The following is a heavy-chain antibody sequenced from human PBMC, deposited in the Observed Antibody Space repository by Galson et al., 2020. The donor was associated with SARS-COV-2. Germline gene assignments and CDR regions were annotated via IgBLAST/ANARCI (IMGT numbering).Heavy chain of an antibody. Sequence: GGSLRLSCAASGFTFDDYAMHWVRQAPGKGLEWVSGISWNSGSIGYADSVKGRFTISRDNAKNSLYLQMNSLRAEDTALYYCAKMGGYFNWNDDAFDIWGQGTMVTVSS. CDR3: AKMGGYFNWNDDAFDI. J-gene: IGHJ3*02. CDR1: GFTFDDYA. CDR2: ISWNSGSI. D-gene: IGHD1-20*01. V-gene: IGHV3-9*01.